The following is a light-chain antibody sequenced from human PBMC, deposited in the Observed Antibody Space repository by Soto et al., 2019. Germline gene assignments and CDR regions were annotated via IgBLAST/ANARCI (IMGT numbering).Light chain of an antibody. J-gene: IGKJ1*01. CDR1: QSVSSY. CDR2: DAS. CDR3: QQRSNWPT. V-gene: IGKV3-11*01. Sequence: EIVLTQSPATLSLSPGERATLSCRASQSVSSYLAWYQQKPGQAPRLLIYDASNRATGIPARFSGSGSGTDFTLTISSLEPEDVAVYYCQQRSNWPTFGQGTKGEIK.